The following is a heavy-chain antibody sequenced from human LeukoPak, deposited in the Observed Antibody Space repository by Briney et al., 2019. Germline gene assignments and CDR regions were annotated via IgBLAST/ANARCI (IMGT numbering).Heavy chain of an antibody. CDR3: AREGEDYYYDSSGYLEY. Sequence: GESLRLSCAASGFTFSRYSMNWVRQAPGKGLEWVSFISSRRSYIYYADSVKGRFTISRDNAKNSLYLQMNSLRAEDTAVYYCAREGEDYYYDSSGYLEYWGQGTLVTVSS. CDR1: GFTFSRYS. CDR2: ISSRRSYI. J-gene: IGHJ4*02. V-gene: IGHV3-21*01. D-gene: IGHD3-22*01.